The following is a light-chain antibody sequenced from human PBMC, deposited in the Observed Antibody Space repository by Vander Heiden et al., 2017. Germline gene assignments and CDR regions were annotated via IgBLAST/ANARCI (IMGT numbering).Light chain of an antibody. V-gene: IGKV1-39*01. CDR2: AAS. CDR3: QRSDSTPLT. Sequence: DIQMTPSPSSLSASVGDRVTITCRASQSISSYLNWYQQKPGKAPKLLIYAASSLQSGVPSRFSGSGSGTDFTLTISMLQPEDFATYYCQRSDSTPLTFGEGTQVEIK. CDR1: QSISSY. J-gene: IGKJ5*01.